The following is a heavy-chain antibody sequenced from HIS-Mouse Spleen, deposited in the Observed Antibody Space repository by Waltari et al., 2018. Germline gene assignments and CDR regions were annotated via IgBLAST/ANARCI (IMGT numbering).Heavy chain of an antibody. D-gene: IGHD6-13*01. CDR3: ARLAAAGTY. CDR2: IYYRGIT. Sequence: QLQLQESGPGLVKPSETLSLTCTVSGGSISRSSYYWGWVRQPPGKGLEWIGIIYYRGITYYNPSRKSRVTISVDTSKNQFSLKLSSVTAADTAVYYCARLAAAGTYWGQGTLVTVSS. J-gene: IGHJ4*02. V-gene: IGHV4-39*07. CDR1: GGSISRSSYY.